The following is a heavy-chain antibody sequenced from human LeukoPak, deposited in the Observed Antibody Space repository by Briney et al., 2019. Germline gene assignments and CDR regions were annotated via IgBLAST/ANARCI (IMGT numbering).Heavy chain of an antibody. D-gene: IGHD3/OR15-3a*01. CDR1: GGTFSSYA. J-gene: IGHJ6*03. V-gene: IGHV1-69*05. CDR2: IIPIFGTA. Sequence: GASVKVSCKASGGTFSSYAISWVRQAPGQGLEWMGGIIPIFGTANYAQKFQGRATITTDESTSTAYMELSSLRSEDTAVYYCARNNLDAYYYYMDVWGKGTTVTVSS. CDR3: ARNNLDAYYYYMDV.